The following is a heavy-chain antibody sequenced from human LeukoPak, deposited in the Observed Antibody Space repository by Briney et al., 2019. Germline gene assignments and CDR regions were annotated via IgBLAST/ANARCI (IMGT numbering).Heavy chain of an antibody. CDR1: GGSISCYY. D-gene: IGHD6-19*01. CDR2: IYTSGST. CDR3: ARDSSLASGRSGCRDAFDI. V-gene: IGHV4-4*07. J-gene: IGHJ3*02. Sequence: SETLSLTCTVSGGSISCYYWSWIRQPAGKGLEWIGRIYTSGSTNYNPSLKSRVTMSVDTSKNQFSLKLSSVTAADTAVYYCARDSSLASGRSGCRDAFDIWGQGTMVTVSS.